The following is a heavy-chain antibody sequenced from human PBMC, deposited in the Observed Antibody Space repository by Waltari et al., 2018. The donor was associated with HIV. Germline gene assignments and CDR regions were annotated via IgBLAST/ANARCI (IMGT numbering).Heavy chain of an antibody. V-gene: IGHV1-2*04. CDR1: ASNFAAYH. CDR2: ISPSNGAT. Sequence: QVRLVQSGADVKNPGASVKVACHTSASNFAAYHLYWVRQAPGEGLEWLGWISPSNGATDFAQRFQGWVTVTRDTSSETVYLTLNRLRSEDTAIYYCARGESATWANLDFWGQGTLVSVSS. CDR3: ARGESATWANLDF. J-gene: IGHJ4*02. D-gene: IGHD2-15*01.